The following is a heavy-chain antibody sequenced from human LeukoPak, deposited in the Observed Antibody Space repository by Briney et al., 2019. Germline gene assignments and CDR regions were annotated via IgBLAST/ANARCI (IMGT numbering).Heavy chain of an antibody. J-gene: IGHJ4*02. V-gene: IGHV1-18*01. D-gene: IGHD6-19*01. CDR3: ARDWQPGYSSGWYSG. Sequence: ASVKVSCKASGYTFTCYGIGWVRQAPGQGLEWMGLISAYNGNTNYAQKLQGRVTITTDTSTSTAYMELRSLRSDDTAVYYCARDWQPGYSSGWYSGWGQGTLVTVSS. CDR2: ISAYNGNT. CDR1: GYTFTCYG.